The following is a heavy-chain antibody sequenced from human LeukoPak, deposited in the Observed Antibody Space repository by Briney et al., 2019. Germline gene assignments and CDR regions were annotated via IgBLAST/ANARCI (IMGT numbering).Heavy chain of an antibody. J-gene: IGHJ3*02. CDR2: IWYDGSNK. Sequence: GGSLRLSCAASGFTFSSYGMHWVRQAPGKGLEWVAVIWYDGSNKNYADSVKGRFTISRGNSKNTLYLQMNSPRAEDTAVYYCARDIAVGVRSGAFDIWGQGTMVTVSS. CDR1: GFTFSSYG. CDR3: ARDIAVGVRSGAFDI. D-gene: IGHD6-19*01. V-gene: IGHV3-33*01.